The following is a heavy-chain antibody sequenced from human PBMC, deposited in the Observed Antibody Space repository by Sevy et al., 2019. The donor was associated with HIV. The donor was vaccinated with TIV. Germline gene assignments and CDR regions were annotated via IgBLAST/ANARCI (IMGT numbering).Heavy chain of an antibody. CDR3: AKTGDSQQLVPYYYYGMDV. CDR2: ISGSGGST. V-gene: IGHV3-23*01. D-gene: IGHD6-13*01. CDR1: GFTFSSYA. Sequence: GGSLRLSCAASGFTFSSYAMSWVRQAPGKGLEWVSAISGSGGSTYYADSVKGRFTISRDNSKNTLYLQMNSLRAEDTAVYYCAKTGDSQQLVPYYYYGMDVWGQWTTVTVSS. J-gene: IGHJ6*02.